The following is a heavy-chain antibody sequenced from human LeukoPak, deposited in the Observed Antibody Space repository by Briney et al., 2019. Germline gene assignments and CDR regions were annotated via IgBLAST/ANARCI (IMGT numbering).Heavy chain of an antibody. CDR1: GYTFSGSY. CDR2: INPNSGDT. D-gene: IGHD3-9*01. V-gene: IGHV1-2*06. Sequence: GASVKVSCKASGYTFSGSYIHWVRQAPGQGLEWMGRINPNSGDTNFAQTFQGRVTMTRDTSITTAYMEMSRLRSDDTALYYCARSPHILTGENFDYWGQGTLVTVSS. J-gene: IGHJ4*02. CDR3: ARSPHILTGENFDY.